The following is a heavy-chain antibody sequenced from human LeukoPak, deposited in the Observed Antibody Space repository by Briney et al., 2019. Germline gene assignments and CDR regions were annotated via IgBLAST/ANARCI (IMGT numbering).Heavy chain of an antibody. CDR1: GYSISSDYC. V-gene: IGHV4-38-2*01. J-gene: IGHJ4*02. Sequence: PSETLSLTCAVSGYSISSDYCWGWIRQPPGKGLEWIGSIYHSGTILYNPYLKNRVTISVDTSKKHFSLKLTSVTAADTAVYYCATQRTWIQLWGRDFFEYWGQGALVTVSS. D-gene: IGHD5-18*01. CDR2: IYHSGTI. CDR3: ATQRTWIQLWGRDFFEY.